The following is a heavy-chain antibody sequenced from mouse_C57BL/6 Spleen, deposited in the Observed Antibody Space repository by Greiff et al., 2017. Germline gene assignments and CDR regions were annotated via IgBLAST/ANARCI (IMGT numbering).Heavy chain of an antibody. CDR3: PSYYGSKEGYFDV. Sequence: QVQLQQSGAELAKPGASVKLSCTASGYTFTSYWMHWVKQRPGQGLEWIGYINPSSGYTKYTQKFQDKATLTADKSSSTAYMQLSSLTYEDSAVYYGPSYYGSKEGYFDVWGTGTTVTVSS. V-gene: IGHV1-7*01. CDR1: GYTFTSYW. J-gene: IGHJ1*03. D-gene: IGHD1-1*01. CDR2: INPSSGYT.